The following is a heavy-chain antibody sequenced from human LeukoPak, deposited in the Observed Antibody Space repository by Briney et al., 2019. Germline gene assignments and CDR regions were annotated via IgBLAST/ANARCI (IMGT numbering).Heavy chain of an antibody. D-gene: IGHD3-3*01. V-gene: IGHV3-23*01. J-gene: IGHJ3*02. Sequence: GGSLRLSCAASGFTFSNYAMSWVRQAPGKGLEWVSAISGSGGNTYYADSVKGGFTISRDNSNTTLYLQMNSLRAEDTAVYYCAKDLPAVPYYDFWSGYLGHAFDIWGQGTMVTFSS. CDR3: AKDLPAVPYYDFWSGYLGHAFDI. CDR1: GFTFSNYA. CDR2: ISGSGGNT.